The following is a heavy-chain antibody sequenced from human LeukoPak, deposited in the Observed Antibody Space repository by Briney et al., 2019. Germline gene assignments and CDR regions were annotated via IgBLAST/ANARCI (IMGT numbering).Heavy chain of an antibody. D-gene: IGHD3-22*01. J-gene: IGHJ5*02. Sequence: ASVNVSCKVSGYTLTELSMHWVRQAPGKGLEWMGGFDPEDGETIYAQKFQGRVTMTEDTSTDTAYMELSSLRSEDTAVYYCATAAGKWLPGNWFDPWGQGTLVTVSS. CDR3: ATAAGKWLPGNWFDP. V-gene: IGHV1-24*01. CDR2: FDPEDGET. CDR1: GYTLTELS.